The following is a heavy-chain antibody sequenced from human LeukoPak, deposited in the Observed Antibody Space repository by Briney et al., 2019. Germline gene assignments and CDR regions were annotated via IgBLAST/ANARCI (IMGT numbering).Heavy chain of an antibody. V-gene: IGHV3-11*03. J-gene: IGHJ4*02. D-gene: IGHD3-16*01. CDR2: ISSSGSHT. CDR3: ARLLGGYADY. CDR1: GFTFSDYY. Sequence: GGSLRLFCAASGFTFSDYYMTWIRQAPGKGLEWISYISSSGSHTTYADSVEGRFTISRDNATNALYLQMASLRADDTAVYYCARLLGGYADYWGQGTLVTVSS.